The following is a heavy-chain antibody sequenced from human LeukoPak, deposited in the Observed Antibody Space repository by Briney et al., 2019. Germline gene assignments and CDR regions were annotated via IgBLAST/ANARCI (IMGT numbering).Heavy chain of an antibody. J-gene: IGHJ4*02. CDR2: IGTYDGHT. CDR3: ARLMDYNYDGSAFDY. Sequence: GASVKVSCKTSGYSFTDYIIAWVRQAPGQGLEWLGWIGTYDGHTSYAQKVQGRVTMTTDTSATTAYLELRSLTSDDTALYYCARLMDYNYDGSAFDYWGQGTLVTVSS. V-gene: IGHV1-18*01. D-gene: IGHD3-22*01. CDR1: GYSFTDYI.